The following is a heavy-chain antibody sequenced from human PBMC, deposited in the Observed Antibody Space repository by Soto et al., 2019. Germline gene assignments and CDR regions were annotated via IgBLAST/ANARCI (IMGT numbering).Heavy chain of an antibody. D-gene: IGHD3-16*01. V-gene: IGHV4-30-4*01. J-gene: IGHJ4*02. CDR3: ANYNYVWGSFHPPRFDY. CDR1: GGSVSSVDHY. Sequence: QVQLQESGPGLVKPSQTLSLTCTVSGGSVSSVDHYWTWIRQPPGKGLEWIGYIDYRGSTYYNPSLKSRLTISVDTSKNQFSLKLTSVTAADTAVYYCANYNYVWGSFHPPRFDYWGQGTLVNVSP. CDR2: IDYRGST.